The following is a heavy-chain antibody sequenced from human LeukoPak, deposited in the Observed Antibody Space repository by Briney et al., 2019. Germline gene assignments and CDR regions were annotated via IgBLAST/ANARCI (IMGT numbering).Heavy chain of an antibody. CDR3: AREVGTPDAFDI. D-gene: IGHD1-26*01. CDR1: SGSISSYY. V-gene: IGHV4-59*01. CDR2: IYYSGST. Sequence: PSETLSLTCTVSSGSISSYYWSWIRQPPGKGLEWIGYIYYSGSTNYNPSLKSRVTISVDTSKNQFSLKLSSVTAADTAVYYCAREVGTPDAFDIWGQGTMVTVSS. J-gene: IGHJ3*02.